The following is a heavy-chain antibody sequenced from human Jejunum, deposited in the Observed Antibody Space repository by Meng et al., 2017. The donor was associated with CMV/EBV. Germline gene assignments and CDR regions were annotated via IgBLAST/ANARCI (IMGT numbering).Heavy chain of an antibody. J-gene: IGHJ4*02. CDR2: IYGGCTT. Sequence: LSCEIAGFGVSSICLAWVRQVPGKGLEWVCGIYGGCTTYDEEPLKVRFTNSRDTSRGQVYLQMNSLRPEDNGLYYCVGSYSYGYFENWGQGALVTVSS. CDR3: VGSYSYGYFEN. V-gene: IGHV3-66*02. CDR1: GFGVSSIC. D-gene: IGHD5-18*01.